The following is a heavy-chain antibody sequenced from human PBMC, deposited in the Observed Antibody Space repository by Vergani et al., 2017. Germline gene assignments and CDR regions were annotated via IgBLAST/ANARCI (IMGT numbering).Heavy chain of an antibody. CDR2: ISWNSGSI. CDR3: AKATSGRCDY. Sequence: EVQLLESGGGLVQPGRSLRLSCAASGFTFDDYAMHWVRQAPGKGLEWVSGISWNSGSIGYADSVKGRFTISRDNAKNSLYLQMNSLRAEDTALYYCAKATSGRCDYWGQGTLVTVSS. J-gene: IGHJ4*02. D-gene: IGHD2-15*01. V-gene: IGHV3-9*01. CDR1: GFTFDDYA.